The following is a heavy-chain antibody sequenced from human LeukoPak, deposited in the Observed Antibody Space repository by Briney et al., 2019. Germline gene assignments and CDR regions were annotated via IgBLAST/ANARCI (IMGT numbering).Heavy chain of an antibody. D-gene: IGHD2-2*01. V-gene: IGHV4-34*01. CDR3: ARDAGYCSSTSCYLDY. Sequence: RPSETLSLTCAVYGGSFSGYYWSWIRQPPGKGLEWIGEINHSGSTNCNPSLKSRVTISVDTSKNQFSLKLSSVTAADTAVYYCARDAGYCSSTSCYLDYWGQGTLVTVS. CDR2: INHSGST. J-gene: IGHJ4*02. CDR1: GGSFSGYY.